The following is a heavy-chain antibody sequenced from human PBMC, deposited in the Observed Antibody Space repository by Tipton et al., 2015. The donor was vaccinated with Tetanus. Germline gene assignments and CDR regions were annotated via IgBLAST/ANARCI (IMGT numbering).Heavy chain of an antibody. CDR2: FYYSGST. V-gene: IGHV4-59*01. CDR3: ARTSRGRQLVGVDFDY. J-gene: IGHJ4*02. Sequence: TLSLTCTVSGDSISGYYWNWIRQPPGKGLEWIGYFYYSGSTNYNPSLRSRVTMSGDTSKNQFSLKLTSVTAADTAVYYCARTSRGRQLVGVDFDYWGQGTLVTVSS. CDR1: GDSISGYY. D-gene: IGHD6-13*01.